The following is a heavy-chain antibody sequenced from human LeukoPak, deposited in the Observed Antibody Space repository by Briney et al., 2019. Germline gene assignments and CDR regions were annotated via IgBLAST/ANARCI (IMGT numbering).Heavy chain of an antibody. Sequence: PSETLSLTCIVSGGSIGTYYWSWIRQSPGKGLEWIGYIYVTGSTRYNPYLQSRVTISVDTSRNQFLLKMSSVTAADTAVYYCARHIGGGIEDMDVWGTGTKVTVSS. V-gene: IGHV4-59*08. D-gene: IGHD3-16*02. J-gene: IGHJ6*03. CDR3: ARHIGGGIEDMDV. CDR1: GGSIGTYY. CDR2: IYVTGST.